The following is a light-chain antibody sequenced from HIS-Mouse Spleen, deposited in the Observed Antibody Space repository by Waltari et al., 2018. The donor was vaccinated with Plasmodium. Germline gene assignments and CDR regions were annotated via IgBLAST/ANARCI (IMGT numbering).Light chain of an antibody. CDR3: CSYAGSSTFV. CDR2: EVS. Sequence: QSALTQPASVSGSPGQSITISCTGTSRDVGSYNLVSWDQQQPGKAPKLMSYEVSKRPSGLSNRFSGAKSGNTASLTISGLQAEDEADYYCCSYAGSSTFVFGGGTKLTVL. V-gene: IGLV2-23*02. CDR1: SRDVGSYNL. J-gene: IGLJ3*02.